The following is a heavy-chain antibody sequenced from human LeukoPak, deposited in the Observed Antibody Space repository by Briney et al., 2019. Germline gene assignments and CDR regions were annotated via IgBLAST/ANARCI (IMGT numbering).Heavy chain of an antibody. V-gene: IGHV3-30*14. CDR1: GFTFSSYA. J-gene: IGHJ4*02. CDR2: ISYDGSNK. D-gene: IGHD3-16*01. Sequence: GGSLRLSCAASGFTFSSYAMHWVRQAPGKGLEWVAVISYDGSNKYYADSVKGRFTISRDNSKNTLYLQMNSLRAEDTAVYYCARSRRGALDYWGQGTLVTVSS. CDR3: ARSRRGALDY.